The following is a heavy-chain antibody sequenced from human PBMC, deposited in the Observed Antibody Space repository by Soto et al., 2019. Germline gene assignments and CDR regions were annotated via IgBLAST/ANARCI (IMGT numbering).Heavy chain of an antibody. J-gene: IGHJ1*01. V-gene: IGHV1-3*01. CDR3: ARQPRYCSGGSCYDHLDTFQH. D-gene: IGHD2-15*01. CDR1: GYTFTSYA. Sequence: ASVKVSCKASGYTFTSYAMHWVRQAPGQRLEWMGWINAGNGNTKYSQKFQGRVTITRDTSASTAYMELSSLRSEDTAVYYCARQPRYCSGGSCYDHLDTFQHWGQGTLVTAS. CDR2: INAGNGNT.